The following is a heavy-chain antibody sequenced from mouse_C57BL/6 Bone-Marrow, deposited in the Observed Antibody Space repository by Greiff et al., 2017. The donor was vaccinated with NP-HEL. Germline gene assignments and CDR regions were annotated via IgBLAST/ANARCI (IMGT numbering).Heavy chain of an antibody. D-gene: IGHD4-1*01. J-gene: IGHJ2*01. CDR3: TTLGDYFDY. Sequence: QLQQSGAELVRPGASVKLSCTASGFNIKDDYMHWVKQRPEQGLEWIGWIDPENGDTEYASKFQGKATITADTSSNTAYLQLSSLTSEDTAVYYCTTLGDYFDYWGQGTTLTVSS. CDR2: IDPENGDT. CDR1: GFNIKDDY. V-gene: IGHV14-4*01.